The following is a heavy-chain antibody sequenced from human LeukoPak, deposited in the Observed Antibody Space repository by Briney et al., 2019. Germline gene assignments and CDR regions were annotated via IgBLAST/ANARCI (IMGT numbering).Heavy chain of an antibody. J-gene: IGHJ4*02. D-gene: IGHD2-2*02. Sequence: ASVKVSCKASGYTFTSYGISWVRQAPGQGLEWMGWISAYNGNTNYAQKLQGRVTMTTDTSTSTAYMELRGLRSDDTAVYYCARVIVVPAAILLTIFDYWGQGTLVTVSS. CDR1: GYTFTSYG. V-gene: IGHV1-18*01. CDR2: ISAYNGNT. CDR3: ARVIVVPAAILLTIFDY.